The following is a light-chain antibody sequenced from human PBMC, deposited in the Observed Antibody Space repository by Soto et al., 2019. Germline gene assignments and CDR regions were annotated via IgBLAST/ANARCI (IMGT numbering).Light chain of an antibody. J-gene: IGKJ1*01. CDR2: KAS. CDR1: QSIRSW. Sequence: DIQMTQSPSTLSASVGDRVTITCRASQSIRSWLAWYQQKAGKAPKLLIYKASSLDTGVPSRFNGSGSGTEFTLTSSRLQHDDFATYYCQQYNSYWTFGQGTKVEIK. V-gene: IGKV1-5*03. CDR3: QQYNSYWT.